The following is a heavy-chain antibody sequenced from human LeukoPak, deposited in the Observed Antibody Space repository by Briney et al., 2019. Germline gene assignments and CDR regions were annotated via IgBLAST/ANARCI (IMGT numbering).Heavy chain of an antibody. CDR2: ISSSGTTI. V-gene: IGHV3-48*03. CDR1: GFTFSRYE. Sequence: GGSLRLSCAASGFTFSRYEMNWVRQAPGRGLEWVSYISSSGTTIYYADSVKGRFTISRDNAQNSLFLQMNSLRAEDTAVYYCARDDYDSSTPYFFDYWGQGTLVTVSS. D-gene: IGHD3-22*01. CDR3: ARDDYDSSTPYFFDY. J-gene: IGHJ4*02.